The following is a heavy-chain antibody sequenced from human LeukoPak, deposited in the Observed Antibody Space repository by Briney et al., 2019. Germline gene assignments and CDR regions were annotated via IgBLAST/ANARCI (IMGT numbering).Heavy chain of an antibody. J-gene: IGHJ4*02. D-gene: IGHD3-9*01. Sequence: SETLSLTCTVSGGSISSYYWSCIRQPAGTGLEWIGRIYTSGSTHYNPSLKSRVTMSVDTSKNQFSLKLSSVTAADTAVYYCARGAGWILRYFDYWGQGTLVTVSS. CDR1: GGSISSYY. CDR3: ARGAGWILRYFDY. CDR2: IYTSGST. V-gene: IGHV4-4*07.